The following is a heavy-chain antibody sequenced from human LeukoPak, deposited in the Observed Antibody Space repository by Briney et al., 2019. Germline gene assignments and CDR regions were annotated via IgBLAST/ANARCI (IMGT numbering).Heavy chain of an antibody. J-gene: IGHJ5*02. CDR1: GYTFTSYD. CDR3: ARVARYSSSWYWFDP. Sequence: ASVKVSCKASGYTFTSYDINWVRQATGQGLEWMGWMNPNSGNTGYAQEFQGRVTMTRNTSISTAYMELSSLRSEDTAVYYCARVARYSSSWYWFDPWGQGTLVTVSS. D-gene: IGHD6-13*01. V-gene: IGHV1-8*01. CDR2: MNPNSGNT.